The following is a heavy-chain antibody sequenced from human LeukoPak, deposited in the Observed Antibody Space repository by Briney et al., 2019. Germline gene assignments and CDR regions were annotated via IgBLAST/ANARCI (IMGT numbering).Heavy chain of an antibody. CDR2: ISYDGSNK. J-gene: IGHJ5*02. CDR3: AKDLAAAVLWFDP. V-gene: IGHV3-30*18. CDR1: GFTFSSYG. Sequence: GRSLRLSCAASGFTFSSYGMHWVRQAPGKGLEWVAVISYDGSNKYYADSVKGRFTISRDNSKNTLYLQMNSLRAEDTAVYYCAKDLAAAVLWFDPWGQGTLVTVSS. D-gene: IGHD6-13*01.